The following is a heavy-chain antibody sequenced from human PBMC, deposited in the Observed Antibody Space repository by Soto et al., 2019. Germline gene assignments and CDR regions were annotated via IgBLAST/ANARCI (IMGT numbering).Heavy chain of an antibody. CDR2: IYYSGNT. CDR3: ARVLGYCSTTTCYPYFDP. V-gene: IGHV4-59*08. D-gene: IGHD2-2*01. CDR1: GGSISSFY. J-gene: IGHJ5*02. Sequence: QVQLQESGPGLVKPSETLSLTCTVSGGSISSFYWSWIRQPPGKGLEWIGYIYYSGNTNYNPSLKSRVTISVDTSKNQFSLKLSSVTAADTAVYYCARVLGYCSTTTCYPYFDPWGQGTLVTVSS.